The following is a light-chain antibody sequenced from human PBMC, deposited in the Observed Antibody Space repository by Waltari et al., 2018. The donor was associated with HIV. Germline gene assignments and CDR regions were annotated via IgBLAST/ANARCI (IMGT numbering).Light chain of an antibody. CDR3: CSYAGSSTSV. V-gene: IGLV2-23*02. J-gene: IGLJ2*01. CDR1: SSEFGMFNL. CDR2: EVS. Sequence: QSALTQPASVSGSPGQSFTIFCPGTSSEFGMFNLFSWYQQHPGKPPKPMIYEVSKRPSGVSNRFSGSKSGNTASLTISGLQAEDEADYYCCSYAGSSTSVFGGGTKLTVL.